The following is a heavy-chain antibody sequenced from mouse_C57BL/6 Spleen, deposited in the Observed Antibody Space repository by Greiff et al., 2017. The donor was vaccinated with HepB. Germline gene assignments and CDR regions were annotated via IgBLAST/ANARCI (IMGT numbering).Heavy chain of an antibody. D-gene: IGHD1-1*01. CDR1: GFTFRDYG. CDR3: ARRVEDYFDY. J-gene: IGHJ2*01. Sequence: EVKLVESGGGLVKPGGSLKLSCAASGFTFRDYGMHWVRQAPEKGLEWVAYISSGSSTIYYADTVKGRFTISRDNAKNTLFLQMTSLRSEDTAMYYCARRVEDYFDYWGQGTTLTVSS. V-gene: IGHV5-17*01. CDR2: ISSGSSTI.